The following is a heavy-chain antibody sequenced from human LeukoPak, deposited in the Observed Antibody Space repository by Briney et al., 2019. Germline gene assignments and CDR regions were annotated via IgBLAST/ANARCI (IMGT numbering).Heavy chain of an antibody. CDR3: ARTARLFDL. V-gene: IGHV3-11*04. CDR2: ISNSGSTT. Sequence: GGSLRLSCAASGFTFSDHYMSWIRQAPGKGLEWVSYISNSGSTTSYADSVKGRFTISRDNAKNSLYLQMDSLRGEDTAVYYCARTARLFDLWGQGTLVTVSS. CDR1: GFTFSDHY. J-gene: IGHJ4*02. D-gene: IGHD6-6*01.